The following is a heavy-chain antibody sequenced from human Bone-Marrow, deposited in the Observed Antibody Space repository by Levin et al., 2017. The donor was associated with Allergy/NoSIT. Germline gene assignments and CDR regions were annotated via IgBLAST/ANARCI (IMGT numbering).Heavy chain of an antibody. CDR3: ASLEEYGRFSEYFQH. J-gene: IGHJ1*01. D-gene: IGHD3-3*01. Sequence: SETLSLTCTVSGGSISSGGYYWSWIRQHPGKGLEWIGYIYYSGSTYYNPSLKSRVTISVDTSKNQFSLKLSSVTAADTAVYYCASLEEYGRFSEYFQHWGQGTLVTVSS. V-gene: IGHV4-31*03. CDR2: IYYSGST. CDR1: GGSISSGGYY.